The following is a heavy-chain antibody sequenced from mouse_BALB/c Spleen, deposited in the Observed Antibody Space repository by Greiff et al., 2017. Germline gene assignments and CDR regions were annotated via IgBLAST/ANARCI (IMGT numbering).Heavy chain of an antibody. Sequence: EVKLEESGGGLVQPGGSMKLSCVASGFTFSNYWMNWVRQSPEKGLEWVAEIRLKSNNYATHYAESVKGRFTISRDDSKSSVYLQMNNLRAEDTGIYYCTRRDYGYGAMDYWGQGTSVTVSS. CDR2: IRLKSNNYAT. CDR3: TRRDYGYGAMDY. V-gene: IGHV6-6*02. CDR1: GFTFSNYW. D-gene: IGHD1-2*01. J-gene: IGHJ4*01.